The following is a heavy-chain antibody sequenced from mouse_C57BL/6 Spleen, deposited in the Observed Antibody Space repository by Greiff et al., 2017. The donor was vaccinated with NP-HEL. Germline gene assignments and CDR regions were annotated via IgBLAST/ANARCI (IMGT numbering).Heavy chain of an antibody. Sequence: EVQLQQSGAELVRPGASVKLSCTASGFNIKDDYMHWVKQRPEQGLEWIGWIDPENGDTEYASKFQGKATITADTSYNTAYLQLSSLTSEDTAVYYCTTGDYAWFAYWGQGTLVTVSA. CDR2: IDPENGDT. CDR3: TTGDYAWFAY. J-gene: IGHJ3*01. D-gene: IGHD2-4*01. CDR1: GFNIKDDY. V-gene: IGHV14-4*01.